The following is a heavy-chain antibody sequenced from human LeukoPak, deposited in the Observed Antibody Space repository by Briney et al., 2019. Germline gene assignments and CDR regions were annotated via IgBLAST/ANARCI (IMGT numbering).Heavy chain of an antibody. CDR1: GFTFSAYG. CDR2: ISDTVRDT. D-gene: IGHD4-17*01. CDR3: AKDNYGGIFAS. J-gene: IGHJ4*02. V-gene: IGHV3-23*01. Sequence: GGSLRLSCAASGFTFSAYGMSWVRQAPGKGLEWVSHISDTVRDTWYATSVKGRFIISRDNSRDTVYLQMSSLRPEDTALYFCAKDNYGGIFASWGQGTLVTVSS.